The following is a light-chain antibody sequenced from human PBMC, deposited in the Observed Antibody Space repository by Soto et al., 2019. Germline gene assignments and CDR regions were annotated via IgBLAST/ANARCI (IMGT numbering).Light chain of an antibody. CDR3: QQYSMAPPA. CDR1: LTISDNY. V-gene: IGKV3-20*01. J-gene: IGKJ1*01. Sequence: IVLTHSPGTLSLSPGERATLSCRASLTISDNYLAWYQQKAGQAPRLVIYDASNRATGIPDRFSASGSGTDFTLTISRLEPEDFAVYYCQQYSMAPPAFGQGTKVDI. CDR2: DAS.